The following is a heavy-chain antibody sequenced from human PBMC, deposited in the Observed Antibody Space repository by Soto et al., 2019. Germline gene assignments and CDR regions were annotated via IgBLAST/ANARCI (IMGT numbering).Heavy chain of an antibody. V-gene: IGHV1-8*01. Sequence: QVQLVQSGAEVKKPGASVKVSCKASGYTFTTYDINWVRQATGQGLEWMAWMNPNSGNTGYAQKFQGRVTMTRNTSISTAYMELSSLRSEDTDVYYCARSSGSGWSDDAFDIWGQGTMVTVSS. D-gene: IGHD6-19*01. CDR1: GYTFTTYD. CDR3: ARSSGSGWSDDAFDI. CDR2: MNPNSGNT. J-gene: IGHJ3*02.